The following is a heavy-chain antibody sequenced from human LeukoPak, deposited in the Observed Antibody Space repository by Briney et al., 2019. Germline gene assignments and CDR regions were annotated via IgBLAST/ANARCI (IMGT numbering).Heavy chain of an antibody. Sequence: KPGGSLRLSCAASGFTFSNYNMNWVRQAPGKGLEWVSSVSSGSSYIYYADSVKGRFTISRDNAKNSLYLQMNSLRAEDTAVYYCARARRNFDYWGQGTLVTVSS. J-gene: IGHJ4*02. CDR2: VSSGSSYI. CDR1: GFTFSNYN. V-gene: IGHV3-21*01. CDR3: ARARRNFDY.